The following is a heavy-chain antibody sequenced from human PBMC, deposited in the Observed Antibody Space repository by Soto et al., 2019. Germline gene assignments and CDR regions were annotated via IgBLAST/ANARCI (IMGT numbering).Heavy chain of an antibody. D-gene: IGHD2-2*01. CDR2: IRSKAYGGTT. Sequence: PGGSLRLSCTASGFTFGDYAMSWVRQAPGKGLEWVGFIRSKAYGGTTEYAASVKGRFTISRDDSKSIAYLQMNSLKTEDTAVYYCTRDLVVVPAAFHSVSYSYGMDTWAQEATV. CDR1: GFTFGDYA. V-gene: IGHV3-49*04. J-gene: IGHJ6*02. CDR3: TRDLVVVPAAFHSVSYSYGMDT.